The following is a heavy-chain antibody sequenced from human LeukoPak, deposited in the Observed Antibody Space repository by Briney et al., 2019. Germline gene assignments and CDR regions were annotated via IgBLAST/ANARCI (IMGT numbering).Heavy chain of an antibody. CDR2: IKEDGSEQ. V-gene: IGHV3-7*01. Sequence: GGSLRLSCAASAFTFSSSWMSWVRQAPGKGLEWVANIKEDGSEQYYVDSLKGRFTISRDNAKNSLYLQMNSLRAEDTAVYYCVRDSYSRDLDYWGQGTLVTVSS. CDR1: AFTFSSSW. J-gene: IGHJ4*02. CDR3: VRDSYSRDLDY. D-gene: IGHD3-22*01.